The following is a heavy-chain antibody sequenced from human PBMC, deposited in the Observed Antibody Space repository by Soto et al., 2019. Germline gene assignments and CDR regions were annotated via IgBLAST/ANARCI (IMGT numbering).Heavy chain of an antibody. D-gene: IGHD3-3*01. V-gene: IGHV3-30*02. Sequence: DSVKGRFTITRYNSKSTLYLQMNSLRAEDTAVYYCAKDANYDFWSGYSNGMDVWGQGTTVPVSS. CDR3: AKDANYDFWSGYSNGMDV. J-gene: IGHJ6*02.